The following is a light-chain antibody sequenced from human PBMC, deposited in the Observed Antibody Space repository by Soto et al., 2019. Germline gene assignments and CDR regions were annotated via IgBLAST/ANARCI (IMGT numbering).Light chain of an antibody. CDR3: MQGTHWPPT. CDR2: FGS. J-gene: IGKJ1*01. CDR1: QSLLYNNTYNY. V-gene: IGKV2-28*01. Sequence: EIVVTQSPLTLPVTPGEPASISCRSSQSLLYNNTYNYLDWYVQKPGQSPQLLIYFGSNRAPGVPDRFSGSGSGTDFTLKISRVEAEDVGVYYCMQGTHWPPTFGQGTKVDI.